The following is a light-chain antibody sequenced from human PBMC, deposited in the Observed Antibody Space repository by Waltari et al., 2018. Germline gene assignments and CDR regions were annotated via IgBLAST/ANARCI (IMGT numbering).Light chain of an antibody. CDR1: SSDVGFYNF. CDR2: EVG. J-gene: IGLJ1*01. CDR3: SSYTGRSTLYV. V-gene: IGLV2-14*01. Sequence: QSALTQPASVSGSPGQSITISCTGTSSDVGFYNFVSWYQHHPGKVPNLMIYEVGNRPSGVSNRFSGSKSGNTASLTISELQAEDEADYYCSSYTGRSTLYVFGTGTTVTVL.